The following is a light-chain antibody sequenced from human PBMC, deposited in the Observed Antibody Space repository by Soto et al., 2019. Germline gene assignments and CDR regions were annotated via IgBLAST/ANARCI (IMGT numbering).Light chain of an antibody. CDR2: DVS. V-gene: IGLV2-14*01. J-gene: IGLJ1*01. Sequence: QSVLTQPASVSGAPGQSITISCTGSSSDVGGYDYVSWYQQYPGKAPKLMIYDVSNRPSGVSNRFSGSKSGNTASLTISGLQADDEADYYCSSFTSSTTRVFGTGTKFTVL. CDR3: SSFTSSTTRV. CDR1: SSDVGGYDY.